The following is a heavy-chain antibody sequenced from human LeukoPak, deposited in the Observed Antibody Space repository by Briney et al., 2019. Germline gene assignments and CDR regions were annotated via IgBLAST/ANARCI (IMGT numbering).Heavy chain of an antibody. CDR2: ISWNSGSI. CDR1: GFTFDDYA. J-gene: IGHJ4*02. D-gene: IGHD3-10*01. Sequence: PGGSLRLSCAASGFTFDDYAMHWVRQAPGKGLEWVSGISWNSGSIGYADSVKGRFTISRGNAKNSLYLQMNSLRAEDMALYYCAKSDYYGSAPLDYWGQGTLVTVSS. CDR3: AKSDYYGSAPLDY. V-gene: IGHV3-9*03.